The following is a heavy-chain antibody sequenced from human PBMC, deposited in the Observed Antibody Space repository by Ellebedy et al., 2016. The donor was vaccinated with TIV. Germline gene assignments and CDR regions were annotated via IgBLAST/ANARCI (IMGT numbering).Heavy chain of an antibody. CDR1: GFSFSNYA. D-gene: IGHD1-14*01. J-gene: IGHJ4*02. CDR2: FGVSGETT. V-gene: IGHV3-23*01. CDR3: ARGRSGTYIHHAFDY. Sequence: PGGSLRLSCAAPGFSFSNYAMSWVRQAPGRGLEWVSGFGVSGETTYYTDSVKGRFTTSRDNSKNTLYLQMSSLRAEDTAIYYCARGRSGTYIHHAFDYWGQGTLVTVSS.